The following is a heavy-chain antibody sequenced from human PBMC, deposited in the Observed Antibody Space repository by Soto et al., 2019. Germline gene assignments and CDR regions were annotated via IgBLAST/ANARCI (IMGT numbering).Heavy chain of an antibody. J-gene: IGHJ6*02. CDR2: IWYDGSNK. V-gene: IGHV3-33*01. Sequence: PGGSLRLSCAASGFTFSSSGMHWVRQAPGKGLEWVAVIWYDGSNKYYADSVKGRFTISRDNSKNTLYLQMNSLRAEDTAVYYCARGGYSGSYYVLYYGMDVWGQGTTVTVSS. CDR3: ARGGYSGSYYVLYYGMDV. D-gene: IGHD1-26*01. CDR1: GFTFSSSG.